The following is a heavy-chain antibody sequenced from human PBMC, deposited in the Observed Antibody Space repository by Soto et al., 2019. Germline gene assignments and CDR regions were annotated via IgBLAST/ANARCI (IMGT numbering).Heavy chain of an antibody. D-gene: IGHD1-26*01. CDR3: ASCYSGSRYYYYYGMDV. J-gene: IGHJ6*02. CDR2: ISYSGRS. CDR1: GGSISIGDYY. Sequence: SETLSLTCTVSGGSISIGDYYWSWIRQPPWKGLEWIAYISYSGRSNYNPSLKSRVAISVDTSKNQFSLKLSSVTATDTAVYYCASCYSGSRYYYYYGMDVWGQVXTFPVSS. V-gene: IGHV4-30-4*01.